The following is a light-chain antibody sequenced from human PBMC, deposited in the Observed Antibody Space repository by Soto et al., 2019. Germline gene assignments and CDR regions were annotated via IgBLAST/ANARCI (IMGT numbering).Light chain of an antibody. Sequence: EIVLTQSPATLSLSPGERATLSCRASRTVGNFLAWYQQKPGQAPSLLIYDATHRATGIPARFSGSGSGTDFTLTISSLQSEDFAVYFCQHYNNWPWTFGQGTKVEI. J-gene: IGKJ1*01. V-gene: IGKV3-11*01. CDR3: QHYNNWPWT. CDR2: DAT. CDR1: RTVGNF.